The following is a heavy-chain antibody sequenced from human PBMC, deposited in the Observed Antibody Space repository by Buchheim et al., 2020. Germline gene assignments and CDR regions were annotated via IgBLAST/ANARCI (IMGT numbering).Heavy chain of an antibody. CDR1: GFTFSSYS. CDR3: ARDLFNYDILTGYPYYYGMDV. J-gene: IGHJ6*02. D-gene: IGHD3-9*01. CDR2: ISSSSSTI. V-gene: IGHV3-48*01. Sequence: EVQLVESGGGLVQPGGSLRLSCAASGFTFSSYSMNWVRQAPGKGLEWVSYISSSSSTIYYADSVKGRFTISRDNAKNSLYLQMNSLRAEDTAVYYCARDLFNYDILTGYPYYYGMDVWGQGTT.